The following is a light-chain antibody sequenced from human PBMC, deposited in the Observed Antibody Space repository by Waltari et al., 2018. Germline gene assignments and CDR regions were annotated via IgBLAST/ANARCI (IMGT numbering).Light chain of an antibody. CDR1: SRDVGGYNS. V-gene: IGLV2-14*01. J-gene: IGLJ1*01. Sequence: QSALTQPASVSGSPGQSITISCTGTSRDVGGYNSACWYQQHPGKAPKLIIYEVSNRPSGVSDRFSGSKSGNTASLTVSGLHAEDEADYYCSSYTSSSTYVFGTGTKVTVL. CDR3: SSYTSSSTYV. CDR2: EVS.